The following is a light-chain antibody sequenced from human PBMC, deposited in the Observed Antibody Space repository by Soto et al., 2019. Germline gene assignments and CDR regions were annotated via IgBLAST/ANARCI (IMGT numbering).Light chain of an antibody. J-gene: IGKJ3*01. CDR3: QQLNSYPLT. Sequence: DIQMTQSPSSLSASVGDRVTITCRTSQSVSIYVNWYQQKPGKAPNLLIYGASTLQSGVPSRFSGSGSGTQFTLTISSLQPEDFATYYCQQLNSYPLTFGPGTKVDIK. CDR1: QSVSIY. CDR2: GAS. V-gene: IGKV1-9*01.